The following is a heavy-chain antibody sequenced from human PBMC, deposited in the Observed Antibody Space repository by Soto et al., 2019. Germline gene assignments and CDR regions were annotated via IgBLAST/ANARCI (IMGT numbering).Heavy chain of an antibody. Sequence: QVQLQESGPGLVKPSQTLSLTCTVSGGSISSGGYYWSWIRQHPGKGLEWIGYIYYSGSTYYNPSLKSRVTISVDTSKNHFSLRLSSVTAADTAVYYCAREGAGYCSSTSCDNYYYYGMDVWGQGTTVTVSS. D-gene: IGHD2-2*01. CDR1: GGSISSGGYY. CDR3: AREGAGYCSSTSCDNYYYYGMDV. CDR2: IYYSGST. V-gene: IGHV4-31*03. J-gene: IGHJ6*02.